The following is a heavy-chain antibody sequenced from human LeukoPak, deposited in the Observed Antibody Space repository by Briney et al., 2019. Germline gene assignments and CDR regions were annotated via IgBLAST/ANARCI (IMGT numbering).Heavy chain of an antibody. CDR2: ISPSGTTI. Sequence: PGGSLTLSCAASGFTLTNYEMNWIRQAPGKGLEWISYISPSGTTIYYADSVKGRFTIARDDATNSLYLQMNSLRVEDAAFYYCTSPLSVGYYAYWGQGTLVAVSS. CDR1: GFTLTNYE. D-gene: IGHD1-26*01. V-gene: IGHV3-48*03. CDR3: TSPLSVGYYAY. J-gene: IGHJ4*02.